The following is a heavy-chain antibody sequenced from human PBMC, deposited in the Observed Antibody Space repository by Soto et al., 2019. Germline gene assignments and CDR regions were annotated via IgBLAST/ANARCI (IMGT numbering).Heavy chain of an antibody. Sequence: ETLSLTCTVSGGSINSFYWSWIRQPPGKGLEWIGYVYYSGGTNYNPSLKSRVTISLDTSKNQFSPKLTSVTAADTAVYYCAGGFPTFDYWGQGTLVTVSS. D-gene: IGHD3-16*01. CDR1: GGSINSFY. CDR2: VYYSGGT. CDR3: AGGFPTFDY. V-gene: IGHV4-59*08. J-gene: IGHJ4*02.